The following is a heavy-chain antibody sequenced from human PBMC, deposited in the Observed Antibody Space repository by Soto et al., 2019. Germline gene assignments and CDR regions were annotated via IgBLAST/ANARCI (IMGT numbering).Heavy chain of an antibody. CDR2: INSDGSST. J-gene: IGHJ6*02. D-gene: IGHD3-22*01. CDR1: GFTFSSYW. CDR3: ARGSRETYYYDSSGPREYYGMDV. Sequence: GGSLRLSCAASGFTFSSYWMHWVRQAPGKGLVWVSRINSDGSSTSYADSVKGRFTISRDNAKNTRYLQMNSLRAEDTAVYYCARGSRETYYYDSSGPREYYGMDVWGQGTTVTVSS. V-gene: IGHV3-74*01.